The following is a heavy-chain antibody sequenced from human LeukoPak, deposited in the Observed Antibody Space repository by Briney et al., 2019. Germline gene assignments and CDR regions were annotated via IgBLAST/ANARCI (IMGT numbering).Heavy chain of an antibody. Sequence: GGSLRLSCAAPGFTFSSYWMHWVRQAPGKGLVWVSRINSDGSSTSYADSVKGRFTISRDNAKNTLYLQMNSLRAEDTAVYYCARERDCSSTSCYSWWFDPWGQGTLVTVSS. D-gene: IGHD2-2*01. CDR1: GFTFSSYW. J-gene: IGHJ5*02. CDR3: ARERDCSSTSCYSWWFDP. V-gene: IGHV3-74*01. CDR2: INSDGSST.